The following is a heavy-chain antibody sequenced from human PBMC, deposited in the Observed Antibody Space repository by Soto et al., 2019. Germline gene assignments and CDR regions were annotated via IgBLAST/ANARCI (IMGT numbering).Heavy chain of an antibody. Sequence: GGSLILSCAASGFSIINYAMTWVRQAPGKGLEWVSGITGSGDKTYYADSVKGRFIISRDNSKNTLYLQMNSLRAEDTALYYCARDCSSSSCSIWXYWGQGTLVXVSS. V-gene: IGHV3-23*01. D-gene: IGHD2-2*01. CDR3: ARDCSSSSCSIWXY. CDR1: GFSIINYA. J-gene: IGHJ4*02. CDR2: ITGSGDKT.